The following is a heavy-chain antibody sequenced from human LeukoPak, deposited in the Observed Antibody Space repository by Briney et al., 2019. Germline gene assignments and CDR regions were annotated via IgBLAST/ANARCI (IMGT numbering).Heavy chain of an antibody. J-gene: IGHJ6*04. CDR3: ATVGCSGGSCYSVYYYGMDV. CDR1: GYTLTELS. V-gene: IGHV1-24*01. CDR2: FDPEDGET. Sequence: ASVKVSCKVSGYTLTELSMHWVRQAPGKGLEWMGGFDPEDGETIYAQKFQGRVTMTEDTSTDTAYMELSSLRSEDTAVDYCATVGCSGGSCYSVYYYGMDVWGKGTTVTVSS. D-gene: IGHD2-15*01.